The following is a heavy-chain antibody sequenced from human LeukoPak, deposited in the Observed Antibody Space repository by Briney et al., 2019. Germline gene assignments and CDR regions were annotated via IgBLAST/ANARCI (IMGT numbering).Heavy chain of an antibody. J-gene: IGHJ5*02. CDR1: GGSISRSSNY. CDR2: IYYSGST. CDR3: AIIQMWLTPKECWFDP. D-gene: IGHD4-23*01. V-gene: IGHV4-39*01. Sequence: SETLSLSCTVSGGSISRSSNYWGWVRQPPGKGLEWIGSIYYSGSTYYNPSLKSRVTISVDTSKNQFSLMLSSVTAADTAVYYSAIIQMWLTPKECWFDPCGQGTLVTVSS.